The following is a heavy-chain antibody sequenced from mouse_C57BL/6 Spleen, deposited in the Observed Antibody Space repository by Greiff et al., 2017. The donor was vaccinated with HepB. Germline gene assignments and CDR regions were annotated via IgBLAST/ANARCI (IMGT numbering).Heavy chain of an antibody. V-gene: IGHV1-69*01. CDR2: IDPSDSYT. D-gene: IGHD1-1*01. CDR1: GYTFTSYW. Sequence: VQLQQSGAELVMPGASVKLSCKASGYTFTSYWMHWVKQRPGQGLEWIGEIDPSDSYTNYNQKFKGKSTLTVDKSSSTAYMQLSSLTSEDSAVYYCARWDGSSCFDYWGQGTTLTVSS. J-gene: IGHJ2*01. CDR3: ARWDGSSCFDY.